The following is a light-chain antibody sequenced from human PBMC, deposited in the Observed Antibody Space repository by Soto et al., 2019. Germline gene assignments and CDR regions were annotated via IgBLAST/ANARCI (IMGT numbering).Light chain of an antibody. V-gene: IGKV3-20*01. CDR3: QQYGSSPT. Sequence: EIVLTQSPGTLSLSPGERATLSCRASQSVRSSYLAWYQQKPGQAPRLLIYGASNRVTGIPDRFSGSGSGTDFTLAISRLEPEDFAVYYCQQYGSSPTFGQGTKVEMK. CDR1: QSVRSSY. J-gene: IGKJ1*01. CDR2: GAS.